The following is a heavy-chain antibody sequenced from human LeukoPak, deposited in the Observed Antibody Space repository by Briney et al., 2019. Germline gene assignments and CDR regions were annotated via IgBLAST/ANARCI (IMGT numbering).Heavy chain of an antibody. J-gene: IGHJ3*02. CDR1: GFTLSNAW. Sequence: PGGSLRLSCAASGFTLSNAWMSWVRQAPGKGLKGVGRIKSKTYGATTDYAAPVQGRVTISRDESKNTLFLQMNSLKTEATAVYYCAREGVGGGSFDIWGQGTMVTISS. CDR2: IKSKTYGATT. D-gene: IGHD3-16*01. CDR3: AREGVGGGSFDI. V-gene: IGHV3-15*01.